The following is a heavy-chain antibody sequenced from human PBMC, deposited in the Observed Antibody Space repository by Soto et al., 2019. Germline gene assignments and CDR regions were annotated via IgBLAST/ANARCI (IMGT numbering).Heavy chain of an antibody. CDR3: ARSGEHSLVS. CDR1: GYAFPHYV. J-gene: IGHJ4*02. Sequence: ASVKVSCKTSGYAFPHYVINWVRQAPGHGLEWMGFSTHTGNTNYAQNFQGRVVLTTDTSTSTAYMEVTSLRSDDTAVYYCARSGEHSLVSRGQGTPGTSPQ. D-gene: IGHD1-26*01. V-gene: IGHV1-18*01. CDR2: STHTGNT.